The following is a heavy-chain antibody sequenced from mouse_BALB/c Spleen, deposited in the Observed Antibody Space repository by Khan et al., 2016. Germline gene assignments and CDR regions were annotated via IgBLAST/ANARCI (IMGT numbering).Heavy chain of an antibody. CDR1: GYSITSGYG. J-gene: IGHJ2*01. D-gene: IGHD1-2*01. Sequence: EVQLQESGPSLVKPSQSLSVTCTVTGYSITSGYGWNWIRQFPGNKLEWMGYISYSGSTNYNPSLKSRISITRDTSKNQFFLQLNSVTTEDTATYYCARTARIKYWGQGTTLTVSS. CDR3: ARTARIKY. V-gene: IGHV3-2*02. CDR2: ISYSGST.